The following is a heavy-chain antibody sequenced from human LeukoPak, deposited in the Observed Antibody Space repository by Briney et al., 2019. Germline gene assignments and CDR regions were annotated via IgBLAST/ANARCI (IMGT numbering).Heavy chain of an antibody. D-gene: IGHD3-22*01. CDR3: VRHPYYYDSSGYSIDY. V-gene: IGHV5-51*01. CDR1: GYSFTSYW. Sequence: GESLKISCKGSGYSFTSYWISWVRQMPGKGLEWMGIIYPGDSDTRYSPSFQGQVTISADKSISTAYLQWSSLKASDTAVYYCVRHPYYYDSSGYSIDYWGQGTLVTVSS. CDR2: IYPGDSDT. J-gene: IGHJ4*02.